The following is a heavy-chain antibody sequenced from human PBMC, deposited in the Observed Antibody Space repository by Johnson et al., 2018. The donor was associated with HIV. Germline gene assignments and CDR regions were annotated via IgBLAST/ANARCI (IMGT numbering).Heavy chain of an antibody. J-gene: IGHJ3*02. CDR1: GFTFSSYA. D-gene: IGHD3-9*01. CDR3: AREEGSDILTRGDAFDI. CDR2: ISGSGGST. Sequence: VLLLESGGGLVQPGGSLRLSCAASGFTFSSYAMSWVRQAPGKGLEWVSAISGSGGSTYYADSVKGRFAISRDNSKNTLYLQMNSLRAEDTAVYYCAREEGSDILTRGDAFDIWGQGTMVAVSS. V-gene: IGHV3-23*01.